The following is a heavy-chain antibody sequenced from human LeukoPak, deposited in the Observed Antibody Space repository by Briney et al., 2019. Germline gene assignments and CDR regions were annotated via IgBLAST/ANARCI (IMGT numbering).Heavy chain of an antibody. Sequence: SETLSLTCTVSGGSISSYYWSWIRQPAGKGLEWIGRIYTSGSTNYNPSLKSRVTMSVDTSKNQFSLKLSSVTAADTAVYYCARDQPRSGWYNWFDPWGQGTLVTVSS. V-gene: IGHV4-4*07. CDR2: IYTSGST. J-gene: IGHJ5*02. CDR3: ARDQPRSGWYNWFDP. CDR1: GGSISSYY. D-gene: IGHD6-19*01.